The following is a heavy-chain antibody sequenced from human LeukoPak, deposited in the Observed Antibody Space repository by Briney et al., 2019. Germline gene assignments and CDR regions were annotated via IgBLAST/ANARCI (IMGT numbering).Heavy chain of an antibody. CDR1: GFTFSDYY. Sequence: GGSLRLSCAASGFTFSDYYMSWIRQAPGKGLEWVSYISSSGSTIYYADSVKGRFTISRDNAKNSLYLQINSLRAEDTAVYSCAREGTSGYYDSSGTGGNAFDIWGPGTMVAVPS. J-gene: IGHJ3*02. D-gene: IGHD3-22*01. V-gene: IGHV3-11*01. CDR2: ISSSGSTI. CDR3: AREGTSGYYDSSGTGGNAFDI.